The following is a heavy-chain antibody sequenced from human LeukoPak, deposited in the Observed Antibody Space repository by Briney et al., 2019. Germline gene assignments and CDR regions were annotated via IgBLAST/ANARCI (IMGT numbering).Heavy chain of an antibody. V-gene: IGHV4-59*08. J-gene: IGHJ4*02. D-gene: IGHD7-27*01. CDR2: IYYSGST. CDR1: GGSIDNYF. Sequence: SETLSLTCTVSGGSIDNYFWSWIRQPPGKGLEWIGYIYYSGSTNYNPSLKSRVTISVDRSKNQFSLKLSSVTAADTAVYYCARQVANWGRSGCDYWGQGTLVTVSS. CDR3: ARQVANWGRSGCDY.